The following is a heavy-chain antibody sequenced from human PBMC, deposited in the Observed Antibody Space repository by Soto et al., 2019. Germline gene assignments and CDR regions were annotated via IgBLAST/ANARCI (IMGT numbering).Heavy chain of an antibody. Sequence: PGESLKISCKGSGYSFTSYWIGWVRQMPGKGLEWMGIIYPGDSDTRYSPSFQGQVTISADKSISTAYLQWSSLKASDTAMYYCARHGRWCCTSCYAKYYYYYGMDVWGQGATVTVTS. CDR3: ARHGRWCCTSCYAKYYYYYGMDV. CDR2: IYPGDSDT. CDR1: GYSFTSYW. D-gene: IGHD2-2*01. V-gene: IGHV5-51*01. J-gene: IGHJ6*02.